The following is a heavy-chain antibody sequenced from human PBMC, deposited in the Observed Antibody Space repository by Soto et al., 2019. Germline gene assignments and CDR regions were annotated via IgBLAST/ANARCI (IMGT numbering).Heavy chain of an antibody. V-gene: IGHV3-73*01. CDR1: GFTFSGSA. J-gene: IGHJ5*02. CDR3: TRGYCSGGSCYNWFDP. Sequence: GGSLRLSCAASGFTFSGSAMHWVRQASGKGLEWVGRIRSKANSYATAYAASVKGRFTISRDDSKNTAYLQMNSLKTEDTAVYYCTRGYCSGGSCYNWFDPWGQGTLVTVSS. D-gene: IGHD2-15*01. CDR2: IRSKANSYAT.